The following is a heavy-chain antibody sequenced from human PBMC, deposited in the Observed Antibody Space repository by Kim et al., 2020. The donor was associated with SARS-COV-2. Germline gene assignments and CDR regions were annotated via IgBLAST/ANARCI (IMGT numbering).Heavy chain of an antibody. CDR2: IYYSGST. J-gene: IGHJ3*01. V-gene: IGHV4-39*01. CDR3: ARRRLTITSVWEDAFDF. CDR1: GGSISSSSYY. Sequence: SETLSLTCTVSGGSISSSSYYWGWIRQPPGKGLEWIGSIYYSGSTYYNPSLKSRVTISVDTSKNQFSLKLSSVTAADTAVYYCARRRLTITSVWEDAFDFWGQGTMVTVSS. D-gene: IGHD1-20*01.